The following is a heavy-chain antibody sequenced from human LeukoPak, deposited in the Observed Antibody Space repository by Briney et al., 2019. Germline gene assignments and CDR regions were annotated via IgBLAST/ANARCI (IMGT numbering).Heavy chain of an antibody. D-gene: IGHD4-17*01. CDR2: ISGSGGST. Sequence: GGSLRLSWAAAGFTFSSYAMSWVRQAPGKGLEWVSAISGSGGSTYYADSVKGRFTISRDNSKNTLYLQMNSLRAEDTAVYYCAKDLAIDYGDYFNYWGQGTLVTVSS. V-gene: IGHV3-23*01. CDR1: GFTFSSYA. J-gene: IGHJ4*02. CDR3: AKDLAIDYGDYFNY.